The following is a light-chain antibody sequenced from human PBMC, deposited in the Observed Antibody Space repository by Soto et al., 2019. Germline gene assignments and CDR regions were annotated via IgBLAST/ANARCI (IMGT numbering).Light chain of an antibody. Sequence: QSALTQPPSASGSPGQSVTISCTGTSSDVGAYKYVSWYQQYPGKAPKLMIYEVTKRPSGVPDRFSGSKSGNTASLTVSGLQAEDEADYYCTSYVGNDIWVFGGGTQLPVL. J-gene: IGLJ3*02. CDR3: TSYVGNDIWV. CDR1: SSDVGAYKY. CDR2: EVT. V-gene: IGLV2-8*01.